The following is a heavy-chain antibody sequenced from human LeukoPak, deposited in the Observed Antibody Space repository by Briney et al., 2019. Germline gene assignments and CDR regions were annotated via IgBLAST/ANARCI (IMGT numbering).Heavy chain of an antibody. CDR1: GYTLTELS. Sequence: ASVKVSCKVSGYTLTELSMHWVRQAPGKGLEWMGDFDPEDGETIYAQKFQGRVTMTEDTSTDTAYMELSSLRSEDTAVYYCATDRPYCSGGSCYGYWGQGTLVTVSS. V-gene: IGHV1-24*01. CDR3: ATDRPYCSGGSCYGY. J-gene: IGHJ4*02. D-gene: IGHD2-15*01. CDR2: FDPEDGET.